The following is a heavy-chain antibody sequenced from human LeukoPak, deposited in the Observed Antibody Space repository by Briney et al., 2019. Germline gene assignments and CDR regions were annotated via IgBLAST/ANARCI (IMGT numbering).Heavy chain of an antibody. CDR3: ARDIQASSSGWYLGY. J-gene: IGHJ4*02. V-gene: IGHV3-30*04. Sequence: GGSLRLSCAASGFTFSSYAMHWVRQAPGKGLEWVAVISYDGSNKYYADSVKGRFTISRDNSKNTLYLQMNSLRAEDTAVYYCARDIQASSSGWYLGYWGQGTLVTVSS. CDR2: ISYDGSNK. D-gene: IGHD6-19*01. CDR1: GFTFSSYA.